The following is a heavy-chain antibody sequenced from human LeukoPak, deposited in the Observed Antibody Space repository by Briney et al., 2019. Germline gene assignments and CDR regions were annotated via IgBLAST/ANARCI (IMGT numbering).Heavy chain of an antibody. CDR2: IYTSGGT. J-gene: IGHJ4*02. Sequence: SETLSLTCTVSGDSISSYYWSWIRQPPGKGLEWIGYIYTSGGTNYIPSLKGRVTISIDTSNNQFSLKLSSVTASDSAVYYCARLTRLSTSPDRYSWDYWGQGTLVIVSS. CDR3: ARLTRLSTSPDRYSWDY. D-gene: IGHD6-6*01. V-gene: IGHV4-4*09. CDR1: GDSISSYY.